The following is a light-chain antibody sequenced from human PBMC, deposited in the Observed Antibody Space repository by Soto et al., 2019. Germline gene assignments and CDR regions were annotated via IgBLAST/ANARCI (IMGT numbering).Light chain of an antibody. CDR3: QSYDSSLSGSYVV. Sequence: QSALTQPASVSGSPGQSITISCTGTSSDVGGYNYVSWYQQHPGKAPKLMIYDVSNRPSGVSNRFSGSKSGNTASLTISGLQAEDEADYYCQSYDSSLSGSYVVFGGGTKLTVL. CDR1: SSDVGGYNY. CDR2: DVS. V-gene: IGLV2-14*01. J-gene: IGLJ2*01.